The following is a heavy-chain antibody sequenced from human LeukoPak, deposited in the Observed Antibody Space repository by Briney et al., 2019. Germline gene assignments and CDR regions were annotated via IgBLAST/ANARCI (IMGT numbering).Heavy chain of an antibody. CDR2: IYYSGST. V-gene: IGHV4-39*07. Sequence: SETLSLTCTVSGGSISSSSYYWGWIRQPPGKGLEWIGSIYYSGSTYYNPSLKSRVTISVDTSKNQFSLKLSSVTAADTAVYYCARVEMATIRGGFDYWGQGTLVTVSS. D-gene: IGHD5-24*01. CDR3: ARVEMATIRGGFDY. J-gene: IGHJ4*02. CDR1: GGSISSSSYY.